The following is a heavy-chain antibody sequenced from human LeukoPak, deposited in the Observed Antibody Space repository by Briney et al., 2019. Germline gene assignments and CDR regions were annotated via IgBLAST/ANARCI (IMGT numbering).Heavy chain of an antibody. CDR1: GLTFSSYA. V-gene: IGHV3-30-3*01. J-gene: IGHJ4*02. D-gene: IGHD6-13*01. CDR3: ARSIAAAGPFDY. Sequence: GGSLRLSCAASGLTFSSYAMHWVRQAPGKGLEWVAVISYDGSNKYYADSVKGRFTISRDNSKNTLYLQMNSLRAEDTAVYYCARSIAAAGPFDYWGQGTLVTVSS. CDR2: ISYDGSNK.